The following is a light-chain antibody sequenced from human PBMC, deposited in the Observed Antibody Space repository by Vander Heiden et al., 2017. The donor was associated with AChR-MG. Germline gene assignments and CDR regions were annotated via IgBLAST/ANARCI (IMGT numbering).Light chain of an antibody. CDR3: QQTDSTPHT. CDR2: AAS. CDR1: QSISSY. J-gene: IGKJ4*01. Sequence: DIQMTQSPSSLSASVGDRVTISCRASQSISSYLNWYQQRPGKAPKVLIYAASSLQSGVPSRFNGSGFGTDFTLAISRLQPEDFPTYYCQQTDSTPHTFGGGTRVDIK. V-gene: IGKV1-39*01.